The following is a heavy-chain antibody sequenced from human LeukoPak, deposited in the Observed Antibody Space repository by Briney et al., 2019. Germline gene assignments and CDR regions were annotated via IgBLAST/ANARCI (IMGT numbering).Heavy chain of an antibody. J-gene: IGHJ4*02. D-gene: IGHD1-26*01. CDR3: ARDLGGSYDY. Sequence: GGSLRLSCAASGFTFSSYGMHWVRQAPGKGLEWVSVIYSGGSTYYADSVKGRFTISRDNSRNTLYLQMNSLRAEDTAVYYCARDLGGSYDYWGQGTLVTVSS. CDR1: GFTFSSYG. CDR2: IYSGGST. V-gene: IGHV3-53*01.